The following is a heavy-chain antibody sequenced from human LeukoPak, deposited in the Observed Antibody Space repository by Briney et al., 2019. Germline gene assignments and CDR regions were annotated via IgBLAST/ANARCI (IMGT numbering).Heavy chain of an antibody. CDR2: IYYSGST. CDR1: GGSISSGGYY. CDR3: ARVGVDYGDYYFDY. J-gene: IGHJ4*02. Sequence: PSETLSLTCTVSGGSISSGGYYWSWIRQHPGKGLEWIGYIYYSGSTYYNPSLKSRVTISVDTSKNQFSLKLSSVTAADTAVYYCARVGVDYGDYYFDYWGQGTLVTVSS. D-gene: IGHD4-17*01. V-gene: IGHV4-31*03.